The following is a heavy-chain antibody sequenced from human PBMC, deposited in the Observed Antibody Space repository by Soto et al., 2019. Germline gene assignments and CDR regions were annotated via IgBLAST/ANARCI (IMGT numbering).Heavy chain of an antibody. D-gene: IGHD4-17*01. Sequence: ASVKVSCKASGYTVTSYAMHWVREAHGQRLEWMGWINAGNGNTKYSQKFQGRVTITRDTSASTAYMELSSLRSEDTAVYYCAIGTVIPDSDWFVPWGQGTLVTVSS. CDR1: GYTVTSYA. CDR2: INAGNGNT. CDR3: AIGTVIPDSDWFVP. J-gene: IGHJ5*02. V-gene: IGHV1-3*01.